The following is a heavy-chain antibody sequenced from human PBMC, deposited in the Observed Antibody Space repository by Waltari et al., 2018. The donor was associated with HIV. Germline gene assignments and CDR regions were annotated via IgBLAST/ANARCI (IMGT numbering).Heavy chain of an antibody. CDR3: AKCLGGSYSFDY. D-gene: IGHD1-26*01. CDR2: ISGSGGST. Sequence: EVQLFGSGGDLVQPGGSLRLCCAASGFPSGSSAMSWVRQAPGKGLEGVSAISGSGGSTYYADSVKGRFTISRDNSKNTLDLQMNSLRAEDTAVHYCAKCLGGSYSFDYWGQGTLVTVSS. V-gene: IGHV3-23*01. J-gene: IGHJ4*02. CDR1: GFPSGSSA.